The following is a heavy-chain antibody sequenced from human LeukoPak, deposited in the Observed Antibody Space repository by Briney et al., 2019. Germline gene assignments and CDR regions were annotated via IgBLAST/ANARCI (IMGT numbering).Heavy chain of an antibody. Sequence: SETLSLTCTVSGGSISSYYWSWIRQPPGKGLEWIGYIYYSGSTNYNPSLRSRVTISVDTSKNQFSLKLSSVTAADTAVYYCARLRYFDLYYFDYWGQGTLVNVSS. CDR3: ARLRYFDLYYFDY. D-gene: IGHD3-9*01. CDR1: GGSISSYY. V-gene: IGHV4-59*01. CDR2: IYYSGST. J-gene: IGHJ4*02.